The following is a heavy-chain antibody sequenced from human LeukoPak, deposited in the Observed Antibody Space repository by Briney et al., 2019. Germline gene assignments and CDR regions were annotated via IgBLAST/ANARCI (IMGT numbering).Heavy chain of an antibody. J-gene: IGHJ6*02. CDR2: INSVGSST. D-gene: IGHD6-19*01. V-gene: IGHV3-74*01. CDR3: AGIAVASLHYGMDV. CDR1: GFTFSSYW. Sequence: GGSLRLSCAASGFTFSSYWMHWVRQAPGKGLVWVSRINSVGSSTSYADSVKGRFTISRDNAKNTLYLQMNSLRAEDTAVYYCAGIAVASLHYGMDVWGQGTTVTVSS.